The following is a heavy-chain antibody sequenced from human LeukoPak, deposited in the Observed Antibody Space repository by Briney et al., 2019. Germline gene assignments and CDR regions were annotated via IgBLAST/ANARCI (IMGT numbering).Heavy chain of an antibody. CDR3: AKSSRRYYYDSSGYYQ. CDR2: ISGSGGST. J-gene: IGHJ4*02. D-gene: IGHD3-22*01. V-gene: IGHV3-23*01. Sequence: GGSLRLSCAASGFTFSSYAMSWVRQAPGKGLEWVSVISGSGGSTYYANSVKGRFTISRDSSKNTLYLQMNSLRAEDTAVYYCAKSSRRYYYDSSGYYQWGQGTLVTVSS. CDR1: GFTFSSYA.